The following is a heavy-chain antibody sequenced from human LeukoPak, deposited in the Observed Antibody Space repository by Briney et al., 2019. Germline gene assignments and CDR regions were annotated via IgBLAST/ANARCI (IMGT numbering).Heavy chain of an antibody. CDR3: ARGDPHIRYGKQPPTDY. V-gene: IGHV1-8*01. J-gene: IGHJ4*02. CDR1: GYIFTSYD. Sequence: ASVKVSCKASGYIFTSYDINWVRQATGQGLEWKGWMNPNSGNTGYAQKFQGRVTMTRNTSISTAYMELSSLRSEDTAVYYCARGDPHIRYGKQPPTDYWGQGTLVTVSS. D-gene: IGHD2-21*01. CDR2: MNPNSGNT.